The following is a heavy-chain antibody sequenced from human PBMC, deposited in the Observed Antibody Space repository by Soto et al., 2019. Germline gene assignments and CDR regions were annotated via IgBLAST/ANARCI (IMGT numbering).Heavy chain of an antibody. V-gene: IGHV4-59*01. D-gene: IGHD1-26*01. CDR2: IYYSGST. Sequence: PSETLSLTCTVSGGSISSYYWSWIRQPPGKGLEWIGYIYYSGSTNYNPSLKSRVTISVDTSKNQFSLKLSSVTAADTAVYYCASGSYGSYYYYGMDVWGQGTTVTVSS. J-gene: IGHJ6*02. CDR1: GGSISSYY. CDR3: ASGSYGSYYYYGMDV.